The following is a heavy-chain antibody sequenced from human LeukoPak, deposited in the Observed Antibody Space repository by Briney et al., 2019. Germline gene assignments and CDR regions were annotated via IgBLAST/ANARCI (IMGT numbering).Heavy chain of an antibody. V-gene: IGHV3-23*01. CDR1: GFTFSSYA. CDR2: INGGGGST. D-gene: IGHD5-12*01. J-gene: IGHJ6*02. CDR3: AKSFGGYDGGYYYGMDV. Sequence: GGSLRLSCAASGFTFSSYAMSWVRQAPGKGLEWVSGINGGGGSTYYADSVKGRFTISRDNSKNTLYVRMNSLRAEDTAVYYCAKSFGGYDGGYYYGMDVWGQGTTVTVSS.